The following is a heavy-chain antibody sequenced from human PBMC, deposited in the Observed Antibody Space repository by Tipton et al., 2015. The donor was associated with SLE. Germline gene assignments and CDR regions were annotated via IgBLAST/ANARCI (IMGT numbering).Heavy chain of an antibody. Sequence: SLRLSCAASGFTFSDYYMSWIRQAPGKGLEWVSYISSSSSYTNYADSVKGRFTISRDNSKNTLYLQMNSLRAEDTAVYYCAKDAYDFWSGYQGWLSVLGHYFDYWGQGTLVTVSS. V-gene: IGHV3-11*06. CDR3: AKDAYDFWSGYQGWLSVLGHYFDY. D-gene: IGHD3-3*01. CDR2: ISSSSSYT. J-gene: IGHJ4*02. CDR1: GFTFSDYY.